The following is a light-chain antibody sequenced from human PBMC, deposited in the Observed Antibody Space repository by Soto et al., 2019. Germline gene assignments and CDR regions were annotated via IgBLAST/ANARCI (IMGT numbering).Light chain of an antibody. CDR3: CSYAGIYTVV. CDR2: DDS. CDR1: SSDVGGYTY. Sequence: QSALTQPRSVSGSPGQAVTISCTGTSSDVGGYTYVSWYQQHPGKAPKRMIYDDSKRPSGVPDRFSGSKSGNTASLTISGLQAESEADSSCCSYAGIYTVVFGGGPKLTVL. V-gene: IGLV2-11*01. J-gene: IGLJ2*01.